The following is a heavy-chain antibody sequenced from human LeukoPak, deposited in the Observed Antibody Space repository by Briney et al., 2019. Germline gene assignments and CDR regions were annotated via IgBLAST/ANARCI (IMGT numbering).Heavy chain of an antibody. CDR2: INHGGST. D-gene: IGHD3-10*01. CDR3: ARPFGSYYGSYKYFDS. CDR1: GGSLSGYY. V-gene: IGHV4-34*01. Sequence: PSETLSLTCAVYGGSLSGYYWSWIRQPPGKGLEWIGEINHGGSTTYNPSFKSRVSLSLDTSNNQFSLKLRSVTAADTAVYYCARPFGSYYGSYKYFDSWGQGALVTVSS. J-gene: IGHJ5*01.